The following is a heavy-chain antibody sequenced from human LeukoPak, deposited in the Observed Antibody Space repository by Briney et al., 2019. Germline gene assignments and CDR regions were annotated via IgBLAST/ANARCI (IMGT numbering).Heavy chain of an antibody. CDR2: ISSSSSTI. V-gene: IGHV3-48*01. CDR3: ARDNIRGYYYMDV. Sequence: GGSLRLSCAAYGFTFSSYSMNWVRQAPGKGLEWVSYISSSSSTIYYADSVKGRFTISRDNAKNSLYLQMNSLRAEDTAVYYCARDNIRGYYYMDVWGKGTTVTVSS. J-gene: IGHJ6*03. CDR1: GFTFSSYS.